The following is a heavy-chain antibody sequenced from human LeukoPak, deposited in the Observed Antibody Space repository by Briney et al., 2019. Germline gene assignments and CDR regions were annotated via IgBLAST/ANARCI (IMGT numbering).Heavy chain of an antibody. CDR3: AKASLRYFDWFSDY. CDR2: INSDGSTT. J-gene: IGHJ4*02. Sequence: GGPLRLSCAASGYTFNSYWMHWVRQAPGKGLVWVSRINSDGSTTTYADSVKGRFTISRDNSRNTLHLQMNSLRAEDTAVYSCAKASLRYFDWFSDYWGQGTLVTVSS. D-gene: IGHD3-9*01. V-gene: IGHV3-74*01. CDR1: GYTFNSYW.